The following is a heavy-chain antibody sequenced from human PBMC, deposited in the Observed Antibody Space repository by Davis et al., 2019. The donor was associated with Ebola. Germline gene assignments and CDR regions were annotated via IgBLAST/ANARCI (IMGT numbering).Heavy chain of an antibody. V-gene: IGHV3-30*04. CDR3: ARGRELWSLDAFDI. J-gene: IGHJ3*02. CDR2: ISYDGSNK. D-gene: IGHD1-7*01. Sequence: GESLKISCAASGFTFISYAMHWVRQAPGKGLEWVAIISYDGSNKGYADSVKGRFTIFRDNFKNMLYLQMNSLRGEDTAVYYCARGRELWSLDAFDIWGQGTMVTVSS. CDR1: GFTFISYA.